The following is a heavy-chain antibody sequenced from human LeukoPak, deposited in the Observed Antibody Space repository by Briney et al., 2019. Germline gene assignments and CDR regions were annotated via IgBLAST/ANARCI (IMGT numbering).Heavy chain of an antibody. J-gene: IGHJ4*02. D-gene: IGHD2-15*01. CDR3: ASDVRSGGSCYTF. CDR1: GGTFSSYA. Sequence: SVKVSCKASGGTFSSYAISWVRQAPGQGLEWMGGIIPTFGTANYAQKFQGRVTITADESTSTAYMELSSLRSEDTAVYYCASDVRSGGSCYTFWGQGTLVTVSS. V-gene: IGHV1-69*13. CDR2: IIPTFGTA.